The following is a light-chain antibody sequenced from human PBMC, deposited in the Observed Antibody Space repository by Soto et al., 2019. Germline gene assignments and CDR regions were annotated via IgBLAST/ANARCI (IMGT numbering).Light chain of an antibody. CDR1: SSDVGGYNY. V-gene: IGLV2-14*01. CDR3: SSYTISSTWV. Sequence: QSALTQPASVSGSPGQSITISCTGTSSDVGGYNYVSWYQQHPGKAPKLIIYDVTNRPSGVSNRFSGSKSGNTASLTISGLQAEDEADYYFSSYTISSTWVFVGGTKLTVL. J-gene: IGLJ3*02. CDR2: DVT.